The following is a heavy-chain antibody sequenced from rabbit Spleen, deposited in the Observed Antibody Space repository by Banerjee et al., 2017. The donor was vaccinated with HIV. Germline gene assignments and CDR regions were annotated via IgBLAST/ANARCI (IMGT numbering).Heavy chain of an antibody. CDR2: IDPVFGSA. CDR3: ARSGAGYAGYGYVYYYGMDL. Sequence: QSLQESGRGLVKPGGSLALTCKASGFSFSNKAVMSWVRQAPGKGLEWIGYIDPVFGSAYYASWVNGRFSISRENTQNTVSLQLNSLTAADTATYFCARSGAGYAGYGYVYYYGMDLWGQGTLVTVS. D-gene: IGHD6-1*01. J-gene: IGHJ6*01. CDR1: GFSFSNKA. V-gene: IGHV1S7*01.